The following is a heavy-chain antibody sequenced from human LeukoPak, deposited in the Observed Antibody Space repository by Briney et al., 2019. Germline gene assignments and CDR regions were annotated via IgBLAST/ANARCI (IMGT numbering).Heavy chain of an antibody. CDR2: IYYSGST. D-gene: IGHD3-22*01. CDR3: ARDDSYYDSSGYYDAFDI. J-gene: IGHJ3*02. V-gene: IGHV4-39*07. Sequence: SETLSLTCTVSGGSISSSSYYWGWIRQPPGKELEWIGSIYYSGSTYYNPSLKSRVTISVDTSKNQFSLKLSSVTAADTAVYYCARDDSYYDSSGYYDAFDIWGQGTMVTVSS. CDR1: GGSISSSSYY.